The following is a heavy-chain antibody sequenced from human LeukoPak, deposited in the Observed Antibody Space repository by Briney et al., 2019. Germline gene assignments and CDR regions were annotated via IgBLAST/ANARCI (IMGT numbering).Heavy chain of an antibody. J-gene: IGHJ4*02. V-gene: IGHV4-30-2*01. Sequence: SETLSLTCTVSGGSISSGGYYWSWIRQPPGEGLEWIGYIYHSGSTYYNPSLKSRVTISVDRSKNQFSLKLSSVTAADTAVYYCARGKDSSSWYFDYWGQGTLVTVSS. CDR2: IYHSGST. CDR1: GGSISSGGYY. D-gene: IGHD6-13*01. CDR3: ARGKDSSSWYFDY.